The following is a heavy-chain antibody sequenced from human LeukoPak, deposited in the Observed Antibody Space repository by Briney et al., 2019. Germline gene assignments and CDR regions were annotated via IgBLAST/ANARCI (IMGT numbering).Heavy chain of an antibody. Sequence: PGRSLRLSCAASGFRFSSYAMHWVRQAPGKGLEWVAVISYDGSNKYYADSVKGRFTISRDNSKNTLYLQMNSLRAEDTAVCYCARDSAWEWLPDYYFDYWGQGTLVTVSS. CDR2: ISYDGSNK. D-gene: IGHD5-24*01. CDR3: ARDSAWEWLPDYYFDY. V-gene: IGHV3-30-3*01. J-gene: IGHJ4*02. CDR1: GFRFSSYA.